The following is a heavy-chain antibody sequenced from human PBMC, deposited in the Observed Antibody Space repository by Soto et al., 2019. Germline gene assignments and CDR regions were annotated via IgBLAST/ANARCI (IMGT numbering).Heavy chain of an antibody. D-gene: IGHD4-17*01. CDR2: IYYSGST. V-gene: IGHV4-59*01. Sequence: QVQLQESGPGLVKPSETLSRTCTVSGGSISSYYWSWIRQLPGKGLEWIGYIYYSGSTNYNPSLKSRVTISVDTSKNQFSLKLSSVTAADTAVYYCERRGGDYAMRAFDIWGQGTMVTVSS. CDR3: ERRGGDYAMRAFDI. CDR1: GGSISSYY. J-gene: IGHJ3*02.